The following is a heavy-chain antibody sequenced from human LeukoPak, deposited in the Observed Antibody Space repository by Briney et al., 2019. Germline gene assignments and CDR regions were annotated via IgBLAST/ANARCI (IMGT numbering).Heavy chain of an antibody. CDR3: ARDLIAATDY. CDR2: INTGSSTI. V-gene: IGHV3-48*04. J-gene: IGHJ4*02. Sequence: GGSLRLSCAASGFAFSSYTTNWVRQAPGRGLEWVSYINTGSSTIYYADSVKGRFTTSRDNAKNSLFLHMNSLRAEDTAVYYCARDLIAATDYWGQGTLVTVSS. CDR1: GFAFSSYT. D-gene: IGHD6-13*01.